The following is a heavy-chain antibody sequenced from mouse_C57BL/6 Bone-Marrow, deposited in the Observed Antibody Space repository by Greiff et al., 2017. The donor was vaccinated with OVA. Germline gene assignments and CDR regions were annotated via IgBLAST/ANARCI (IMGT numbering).Heavy chain of an antibody. Sequence: QVQLQQPGAELVKPGASVKMSCKASGYTFTSYWITWVKQRPGQGLEWIGDIYPGSGSTNYNEKFKSKATLTVDTSSSTAYMQLSSLTSEDSAVYDGARANYGSSYWYFDVWGTGTTVTVSS. V-gene: IGHV1-55*01. J-gene: IGHJ1*03. CDR2: IYPGSGST. D-gene: IGHD1-1*01. CDR3: ARANYGSSYWYFDV. CDR1: GYTFTSYW.